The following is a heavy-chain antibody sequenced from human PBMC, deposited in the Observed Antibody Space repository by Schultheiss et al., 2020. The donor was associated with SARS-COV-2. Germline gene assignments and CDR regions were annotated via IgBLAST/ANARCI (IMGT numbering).Heavy chain of an antibody. Sequence: GGSLRLSCAASGFTFDDYGMSWVRQAPGKGLEWVSTISGSGGSTYYADSVKGRFTISRDNSKNTLYLQMNSLRAEDTAVYYCAKHPLGLRYGLDVWGQGTTVTVSS. CDR3: AKHPLGLRYGLDV. CDR1: GFTFDDYG. V-gene: IGHV3-23*01. J-gene: IGHJ6*02. CDR2: ISGSGGST. D-gene: IGHD5-18*01.